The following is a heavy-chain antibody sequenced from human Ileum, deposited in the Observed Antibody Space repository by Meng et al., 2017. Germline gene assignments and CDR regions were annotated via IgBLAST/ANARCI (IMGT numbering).Heavy chain of an antibody. CDR1: GYNFAAYY. CDR2: INPNSGDT. J-gene: IGHJ4*02. V-gene: IGHV1-2*02. D-gene: IGHD3-9*01. CDR3: ASLRFDWPTDY. Sequence: ASVKVSCKVSGYNFAAYYMHWVRQAPGQGLGWMGWINPNSGDTHYAQKFQGRVTMTRDTSISTAYMDLSSLTSDDTAVYYCASLRFDWPTDYWGQGTLVT.